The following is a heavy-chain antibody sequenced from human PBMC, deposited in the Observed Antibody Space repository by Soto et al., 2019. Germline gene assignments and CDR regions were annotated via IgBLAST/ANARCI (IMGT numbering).Heavy chain of an antibody. D-gene: IGHD2-8*01. J-gene: IGHJ4*02. CDR1: GGSLSSSNW. V-gene: IGHV4-4*02. Sequence: QVHLQQSGPGLVNPSGTLSLTCAVSGGSLSSSNWWSWVRQPPGQTLEWLGELFYSGSTKYKQSLSSRVTISANQANNVFSLRLTSVTAADTAMYYCVHHGGVPYYHDVWGQGVLVTVSS. CDR3: VHHGGVPYYHDV. CDR2: LFYSGST.